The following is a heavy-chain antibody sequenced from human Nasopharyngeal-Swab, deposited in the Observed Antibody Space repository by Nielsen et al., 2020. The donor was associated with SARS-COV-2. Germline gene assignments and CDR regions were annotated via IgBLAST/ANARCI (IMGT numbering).Heavy chain of an antibody. V-gene: IGHV2-26*01. D-gene: IGHD4-17*01. Sequence: WIRQPPGKALEWLAHIFSNDEKSYSTSLKSRLTISKDTSKSQVVLTMTNMDPVDTATYYCARTDGDYAPYYYYMDVWGKGTTVTVSS. J-gene: IGHJ6*03. CDR3: ARTDGDYAPYYYYMDV. CDR2: IFSNDEK.